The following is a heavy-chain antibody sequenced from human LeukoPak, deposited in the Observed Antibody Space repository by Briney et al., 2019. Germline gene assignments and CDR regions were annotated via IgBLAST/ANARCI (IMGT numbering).Heavy chain of an antibody. CDR3: ARDHHIYYDSSGYYPNFDY. CDR1: GGTFSSYA. V-gene: IGHV1-69*13. J-gene: IGHJ4*02. D-gene: IGHD3-22*01. CDR2: IIPIFGTA. Sequence: ASVKVSCKASGGTFSSYAISWVQQAPGQGLEWMGGIIPIFGTANYAQKFQGRVTITADESTSTAYMELSSLRSEDTAVYYCARDHHIYYDSSGYYPNFDYWGQGTLVTVSS.